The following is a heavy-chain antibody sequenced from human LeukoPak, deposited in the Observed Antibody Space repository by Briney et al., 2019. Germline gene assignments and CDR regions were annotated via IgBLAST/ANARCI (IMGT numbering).Heavy chain of an antibody. V-gene: IGHV4-34*01. CDR1: GGSFSGYY. D-gene: IGHD3-9*01. CDR2: INHSGST. J-gene: IGHJ6*03. Sequence: SETLSLTCAVYGGSFSGYYWSWIRQPPGKGLEWIGEINHSGSTNYNPSLKSRVAISVDTSKNQFSLKLSSVTAADTAVYHCARGRRYDILTGYPNYYYYYYMDVWGKGTTVTVSS. CDR3: ARGRRYDILTGYPNYYYYYYMDV.